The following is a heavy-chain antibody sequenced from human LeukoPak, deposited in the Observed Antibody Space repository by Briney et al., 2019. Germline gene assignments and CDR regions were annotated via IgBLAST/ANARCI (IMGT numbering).Heavy chain of an antibody. D-gene: IGHD1-26*01. J-gene: IGHJ6*04. CDR3: AKKWAIDV. Sequence: GGSLRLSCAASGFTFNSYGMSWVRQAPGKGLEWVSSISGSDRSTYYADSVKGRFIISRDNSKNTLYLQMNSLSAEDTAVYYCAKKWAIDVWGKGTTVTISS. CDR1: GFTFNSYG. V-gene: IGHV3-23*01. CDR2: ISGSDRST.